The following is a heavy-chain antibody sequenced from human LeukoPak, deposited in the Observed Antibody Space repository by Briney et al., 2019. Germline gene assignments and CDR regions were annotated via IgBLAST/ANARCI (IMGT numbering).Heavy chain of an antibody. Sequence: SETLSLTCAVYGGSFSGYYWSWIRQPPGKGLEWIGEINHSGSTNYNPSLKSRVTISVDTSKNQFSLKLSSVTAADTAVYYCARGNEFCSSTSCYVLFDYWGQGTLATVSS. CDR3: ARGNEFCSSTSCYVLFDY. J-gene: IGHJ4*02. V-gene: IGHV4-34*01. CDR2: INHSGST. CDR1: GGSFSGYY. D-gene: IGHD2-2*01.